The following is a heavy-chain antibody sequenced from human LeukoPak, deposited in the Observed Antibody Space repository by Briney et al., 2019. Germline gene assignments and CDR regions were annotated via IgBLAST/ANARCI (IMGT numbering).Heavy chain of an antibody. V-gene: IGHV3-30*03. CDR2: ISYDGSNK. CDR3: HYDY. CDR1: GFTFSSYG. Sequence: PGGSLRLSCAASGFTFSSYGMHWVRQAPGKGLEWVAVISYDGSNKYYADSVKGRFTIPRDNSKNTLYLQMNSLRAEDTAVYYCHYDYWGQGTLVTVSS. J-gene: IGHJ4*02.